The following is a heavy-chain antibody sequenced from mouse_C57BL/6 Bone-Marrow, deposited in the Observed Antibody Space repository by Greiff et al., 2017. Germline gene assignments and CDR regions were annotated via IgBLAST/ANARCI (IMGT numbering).Heavy chain of an antibody. CDR1: GYTFTSYW. V-gene: IGHV1-59*01. J-gene: IGHJ2*01. D-gene: IGHD3-1*01. CDR3: ARSGTQFDFDY. CDR2: IDPSDSYP. Sequence: VQLKQPGAELVRPGTSVKLSCKASGYTFTSYWMHWVKQRPGKGLEWIGVIDPSDSYPTYNQKFKGKATLTVETSSSTTYMQLSSLTSEGSAVYYCARSGTQFDFDYWGQGTTLPVSS.